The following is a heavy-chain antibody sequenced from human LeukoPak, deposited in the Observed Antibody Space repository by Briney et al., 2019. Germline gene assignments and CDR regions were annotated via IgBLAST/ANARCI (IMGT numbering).Heavy chain of an antibody. CDR1: GFTFSSYA. V-gene: IGHV3-74*01. CDR3: AKEGKYSSSFFDY. CDR2: INSDGSST. Sequence: GGSLRLSCAASGFTFSSYAMSWVRQGPGKGLVWVSRINSDGSSTDYADSVKGRFTISRDNAKNTLYLQMNSLRAEDTAVYYCAKEGKYSSSFFDYWGQGTLVTVSS. J-gene: IGHJ4*02. D-gene: IGHD6-6*01.